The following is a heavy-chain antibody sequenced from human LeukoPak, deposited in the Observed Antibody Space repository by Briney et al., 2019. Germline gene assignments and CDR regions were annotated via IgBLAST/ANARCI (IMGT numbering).Heavy chain of an antibody. J-gene: IGHJ6*02. Sequence: SVKVSCKASGGTFSSYAISWVRQAPGQGLEWMGGIIPIFGTANYAQKFQGRVTITADESTSTAHMELSSLRSEDTAVYYCARVNRDSSGYYYYYGMDVWGQGTTVTVSS. D-gene: IGHD3-22*01. CDR1: GGTFSSYA. CDR2: IIPIFGTA. V-gene: IGHV1-69*13. CDR3: ARVNRDSSGYYYYYGMDV.